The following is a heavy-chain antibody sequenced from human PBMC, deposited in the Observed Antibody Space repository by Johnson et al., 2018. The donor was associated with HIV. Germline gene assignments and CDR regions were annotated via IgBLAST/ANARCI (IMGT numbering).Heavy chain of an antibody. Sequence: VQLVESGGGLIQPGGSLRLSCAASGFTVSSNYMSWVRQAPGKGLVWVSRINSDGSSTSYADSVKGRFTISRDNAKNSLYLQLNSLRAEDTAVYYCAREEGGSRPFDIWGQGTMVTVSS. CDR3: AREEGGSRPFDI. V-gene: IGHV3-74*01. J-gene: IGHJ3*02. CDR2: INSDGSST. CDR1: GFTVSSNY. D-gene: IGHD1-26*01.